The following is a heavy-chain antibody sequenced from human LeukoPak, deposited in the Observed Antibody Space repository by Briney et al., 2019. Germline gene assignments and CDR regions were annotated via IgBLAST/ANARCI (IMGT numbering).Heavy chain of an antibody. J-gene: IGHJ4*02. V-gene: IGHV3-74*01. D-gene: IGHD3-16*01. CDR1: GFTFTSHW. Sequence: GSLRLSCAASGFTFTSHWMHWVRQTPGKGLVWVSGIKNYGNDTAYADSVKGRFTISRDNAKNTLYLQMDSLRAEDTAVYYCARDMNPTVFDFWGQGTLVTVSS. CDR3: ARDMNPTVFDF. CDR2: IKNYGNDT.